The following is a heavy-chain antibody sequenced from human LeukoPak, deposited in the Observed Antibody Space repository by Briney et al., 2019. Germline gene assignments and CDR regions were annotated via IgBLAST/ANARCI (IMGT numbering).Heavy chain of an antibody. V-gene: IGHV4-61*02. D-gene: IGHD6-13*01. Sequence: SQTLSLTCTVSGGSISSGSYYWSWIRQPAGKGLEWIGRIYTSGSTNYNPSLKSRVTISVDTSKNQFSLKLSSVTAADTAVYYCARLGSSWNPENFDYWGQGTLVTVSS. CDR2: IYTSGST. J-gene: IGHJ4*02. CDR1: GGSISSGSYY. CDR3: ARLGSSWNPENFDY.